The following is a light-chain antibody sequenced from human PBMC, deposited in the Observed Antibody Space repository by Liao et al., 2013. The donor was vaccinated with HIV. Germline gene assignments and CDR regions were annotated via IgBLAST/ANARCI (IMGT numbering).Light chain of an antibody. V-gene: IGLV3-21*04. J-gene: IGLJ3*02. CDR1: NIGSKS. CDR2: YDS. Sequence: SYVLTQPPSVSVAPGWTARITCGGNNIGSKSVHWFQQKPGQAPVLVIYYDSDRPSGIPERFSGPNSGTTATLTISRVEAGDEADYYCQVWDYGSDHPVFGGGTKLTVL. CDR3: QVWDYGSDHPV.